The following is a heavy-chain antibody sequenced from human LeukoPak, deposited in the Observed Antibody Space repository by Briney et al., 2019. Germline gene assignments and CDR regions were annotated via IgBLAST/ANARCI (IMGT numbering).Heavy chain of an antibody. V-gene: IGHV3-30-3*01. D-gene: IGHD5-18*01. J-gene: IGHJ4*02. CDR1: GFTFSSYA. Sequence: PGRSLRLSCAASGFTFSSYAMHWVRQAPGKGLEWVAVISYDGSNKYYADSVKGRFTISRDNSKNTLYLQMNSLRAEDTAVYYCAREPGWTWIQLWVTETGEFDYWGQGTLVTVSS. CDR2: ISYDGSNK. CDR3: AREPGWTWIQLWVTETGEFDY.